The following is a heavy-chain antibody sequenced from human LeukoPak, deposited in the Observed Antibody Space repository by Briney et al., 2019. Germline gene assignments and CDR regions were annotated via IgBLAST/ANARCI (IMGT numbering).Heavy chain of an antibody. Sequence: GGTLRLSCAASGFMFSNYGMSWVRQAPGKGLEWVGFIRSKAYGGTTEYAASVKGRFTISRDDSKSIAYLQMNSLKTEDTAVYYCTRPPSVLRYFDWSNYYYMDVWGKGTTVTISS. D-gene: IGHD3-9*01. CDR2: IRSKAYGGTT. CDR1: GFMFSNYG. CDR3: TRPPSVLRYFDWSNYYYMDV. J-gene: IGHJ6*03. V-gene: IGHV3-49*04.